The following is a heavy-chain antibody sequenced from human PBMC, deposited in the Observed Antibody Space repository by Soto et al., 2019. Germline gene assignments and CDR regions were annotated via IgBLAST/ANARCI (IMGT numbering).Heavy chain of an antibody. CDR1: GFTFLLYA. D-gene: IGHD7-27*01. Sequence: GGSLRLSCAASGFTFLLYAMHWVRQAPGKGLEWVAVISYDGSNKYYADSVKGRFTISRDNSKNTLYLQMNSLRAEDTAVYYCASVARLSTGDPHRALLDAFDIWGQGTMVTVSS. CDR3: ASVARLSTGDPHRALLDAFDI. CDR2: ISYDGSNK. J-gene: IGHJ3*02. V-gene: IGHV3-30*04.